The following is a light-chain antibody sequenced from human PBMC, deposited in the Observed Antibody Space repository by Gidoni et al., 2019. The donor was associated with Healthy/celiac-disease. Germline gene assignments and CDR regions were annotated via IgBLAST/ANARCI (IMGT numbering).Light chain of an antibody. J-gene: IGKJ3*01. CDR2: ASS. Sequence: IQLTQSPSSLSASVRDRVSLTFRASQGYSSYLARYQQKPGKAPKHLTYASSTLQSGVPSSFSGSGSGTDFTLTISSLQPACFATYFCLQLNSYPRGFTFXPXTKVDIK. V-gene: IGKV1-9*01. CDR1: QGYSSY. CDR3: LQLNSYPRGFT.